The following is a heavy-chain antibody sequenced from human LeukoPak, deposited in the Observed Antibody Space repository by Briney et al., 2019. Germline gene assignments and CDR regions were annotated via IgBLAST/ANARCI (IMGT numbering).Heavy chain of an antibody. CDR3: ATRELRGYWPPRDAFDI. V-gene: IGHV1-69*04. J-gene: IGHJ3*02. CDR1: GGTFSSYA. CDR2: IIPILGIA. D-gene: IGHD1-26*01. Sequence: GASVKVSCKASGGTFSSYAISWVRQAPGQGLEWMGRIIPILGIANYAQKFQGRVTITADKSTSTAYMELSSLRSEDTAVYYCATRELRGYWPPRDAFDIWGQGTMVTVSS.